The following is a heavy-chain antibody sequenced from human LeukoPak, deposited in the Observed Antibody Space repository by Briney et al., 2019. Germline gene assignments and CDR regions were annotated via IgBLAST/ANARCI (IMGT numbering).Heavy chain of an antibody. J-gene: IGHJ2*01. V-gene: IGHV4-4*07. D-gene: IGHD6-13*01. CDR2: IYTSGST. CDR3: ARVYYSSSYDYWYFDL. Sequence: SETLSLTCTVSGGSISNYYWSWIRQPAGKGLEWIGRIYTSGSTNYNPSLKSRVTISVDTSKNQFSLKLSSVTAADTAVYYCARVYYSSSYDYWYFDLWGRGTLVTVSS. CDR1: GGSISNYY.